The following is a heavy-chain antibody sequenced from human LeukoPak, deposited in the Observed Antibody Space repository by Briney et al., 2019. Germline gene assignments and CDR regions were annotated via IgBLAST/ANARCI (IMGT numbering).Heavy chain of an antibody. CDR3: ARDGFSGLDAFDI. D-gene: IGHD3-22*01. CDR1: GGSISSYY. J-gene: IGHJ3*02. Sequence: SETLSLTCTVSGGSISSYYWSWIRQHPGKGLEWIGYIYYSGSTNYNPSLKSRVTISVDTSKNQFSLKLSSVTAADTAVYYCARDGFSGLDAFDIWGQGTMVTVSS. CDR2: IYYSGST. V-gene: IGHV4-59*01.